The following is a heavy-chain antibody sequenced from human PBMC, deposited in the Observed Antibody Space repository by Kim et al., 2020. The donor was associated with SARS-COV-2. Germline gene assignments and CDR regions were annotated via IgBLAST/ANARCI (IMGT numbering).Heavy chain of an antibody. CDR2: IYYSGST. CDR3: ASPHCSSTSCYTFDY. Sequence: SETLSLTCTVSGGSISSSSYYWGWIRQPPGKGLEWIGSIYYSGSTYYNPSLKSRVTISVDTSKNQFSLKLSSVTAADTAVYYCASPHCSSTSCYTFDYWGQGTLVTVSS. CDR1: GGSISSSSYY. D-gene: IGHD2-2*01. V-gene: IGHV4-39*01. J-gene: IGHJ4*02.